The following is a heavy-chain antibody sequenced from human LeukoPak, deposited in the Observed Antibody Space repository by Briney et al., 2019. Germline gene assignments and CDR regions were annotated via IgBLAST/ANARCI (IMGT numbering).Heavy chain of an antibody. CDR2: ISSSSSYI. CDR3: ARDAFSGYTFDY. V-gene: IGHV3-21*01. CDR1: GGSISSFY. Sequence: PSQTLSLTCTVSGGSISSFYWNWIRQPPGKGVEWVSSISSSSSYIYYADSVKGRFTISRDNAKNSLYLQMNSLRAEDTAVYYCARDAFSGYTFDYWGQGTLVTVSS. J-gene: IGHJ4*02. D-gene: IGHD3-22*01.